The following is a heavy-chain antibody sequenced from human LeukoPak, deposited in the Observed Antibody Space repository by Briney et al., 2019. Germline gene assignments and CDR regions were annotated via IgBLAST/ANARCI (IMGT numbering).Heavy chain of an antibody. V-gene: IGHV3-23*01. J-gene: IGHJ4*02. CDR3: AKGASPFDY. CDR1: GFPFSTYT. CDR2: IIGGNATI. Sequence: GGSLRLSCAASGFPFSTYTVSWVRRAPGKGLQWVSSIIGGNATIYYADSVTGRFTISRDISKNTLYLQMNSLRAEDTAIYYCAKGASPFDYLGQGTLVTVSS.